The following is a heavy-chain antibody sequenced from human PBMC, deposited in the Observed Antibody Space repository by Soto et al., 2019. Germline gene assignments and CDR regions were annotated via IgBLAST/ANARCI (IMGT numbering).Heavy chain of an antibody. CDR1: GFTFSSYA. D-gene: IGHD4-17*01. Sequence: EVQLLESGGGLVQPGGSLRLSCAASGFTFSSYAMSWVRQAPGKGLEWVSAISGSGGSTYYADSVKGRFTITRDNSKNTMYLQMNSLRAEDTAVYYGARATVMSYYYYYMDVWGKGTTVNVSS. V-gene: IGHV3-23*01. CDR3: ARATVMSYYYYYMDV. J-gene: IGHJ6*03. CDR2: ISGSGGST.